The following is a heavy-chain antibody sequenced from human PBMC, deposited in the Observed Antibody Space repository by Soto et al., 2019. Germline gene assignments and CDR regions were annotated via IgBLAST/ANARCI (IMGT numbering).Heavy chain of an antibody. CDR1: GYPFTSYG. J-gene: IGHJ4*02. CDR3: ARDRLIAVTGLLRN. Sequence: GASEKVSCKASGYPFTSYGINWVRQAPGQGPEWMGWISAYDDKTIYSQKFQGRVTLTADTSTTTAYMELRGLRFDDTAVYYCARDRLIAVTGLLRNWGQGTLVTVSS. CDR2: ISAYDDKT. D-gene: IGHD6-19*01. V-gene: IGHV1-18*01.